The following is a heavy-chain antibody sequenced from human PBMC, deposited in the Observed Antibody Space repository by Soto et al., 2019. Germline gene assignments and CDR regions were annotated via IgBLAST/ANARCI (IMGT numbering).Heavy chain of an antibody. D-gene: IGHD3-22*01. CDR2: IKSKTDGGTT. J-gene: IGHJ4*02. Sequence: GGSLRLSCAASGFTFSNAWMSWVRQAPGKGLEWVGRIKSKTDGGTTDYAAPVKGRFTISRDDSKNTLYLQMNSLKTEDTAVYYCTTDQGGFYYDSSGYGTTVYYFDYWGQGTLVTVSS. V-gene: IGHV3-15*01. CDR1: GFTFSNAW. CDR3: TTDQGGFYYDSSGYGTTVYYFDY.